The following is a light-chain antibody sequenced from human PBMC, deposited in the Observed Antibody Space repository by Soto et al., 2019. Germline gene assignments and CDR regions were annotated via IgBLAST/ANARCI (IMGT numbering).Light chain of an antibody. J-gene: IGKJ5*01. CDR1: ESVSTN. Sequence: EIEMTQSPDTLSLAPGERVTLSCRASESVSTNLAWYQQKPGQAPRLLIYDTSSRATGIPDRFSGSGSGTDFTLTISRLEPEDFAVFFCQQYGTSEIIFGQGTRLEI. V-gene: IGKV3-20*01. CDR3: QQYGTSEII. CDR2: DTS.